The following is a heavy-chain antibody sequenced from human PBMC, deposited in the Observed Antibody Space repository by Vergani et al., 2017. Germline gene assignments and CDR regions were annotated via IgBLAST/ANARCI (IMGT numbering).Heavy chain of an antibody. J-gene: IGHJ4*02. CDR1: GFTFSSYW. D-gene: IGHD4-23*01. CDR2: INSDGSST. Sequence: EVQLVESGGGLVQPGGSLRLSCAASGFTFSSYWMHWVRQASGKGLVWVSRINSDGSSTSYADSVKGRFTISRDNAKNTLYLQMNSLRAEDTAVYYCAKAPDYGGPFYFDFWGQGTLVTVSS. V-gene: IGHV3-74*01. CDR3: AKAPDYGGPFYFDF.